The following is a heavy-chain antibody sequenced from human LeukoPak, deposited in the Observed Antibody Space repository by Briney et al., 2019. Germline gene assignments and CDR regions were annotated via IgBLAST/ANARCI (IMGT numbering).Heavy chain of an antibody. J-gene: IGHJ6*02. Sequence: AGSLRLSCAASGFTVSSNYMSWVRQAPGKGLEWVSVIYSGGSTYYADSVKGRFTISRDNSKNTLYLQMNSLRAEDTAVYYCARGGYYGSGSYYNGGGYYGMDVWGQGTTVTVSS. CDR2: IYSGGST. D-gene: IGHD3-10*01. CDR1: GFTVSSNY. CDR3: ARGGYYGSGSYYNGGGYYGMDV. V-gene: IGHV3-66*01.